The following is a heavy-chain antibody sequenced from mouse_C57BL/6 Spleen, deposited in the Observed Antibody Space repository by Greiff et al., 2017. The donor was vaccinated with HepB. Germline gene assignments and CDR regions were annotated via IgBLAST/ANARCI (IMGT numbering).Heavy chain of an antibody. V-gene: IGHV5-6*01. CDR3: ARQRTGTWFAY. CDR2: ISSGGSYT. CDR1: GFTFSSYG. D-gene: IGHD4-1*01. Sequence: EVNVVESGGDLVKPGGSLKLSCAASGFTFSSYGMSWVRQTPDKRLEWVATISSGGSYTYYPDSVKGRFTISRDNAKNTLYLQMSSLKSEDTAMYYCARQRTGTWFAYWGQGTLVTVSA. J-gene: IGHJ3*01.